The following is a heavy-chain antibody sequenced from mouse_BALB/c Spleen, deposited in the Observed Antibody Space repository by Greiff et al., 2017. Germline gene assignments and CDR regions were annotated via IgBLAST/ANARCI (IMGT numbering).Heavy chain of an antibody. D-gene: IGHD2-2*01. V-gene: IGHV5-6-3*01. CDR3: ARDLYYGYPAWFAY. J-gene: IGHJ3*01. CDR2: INSNGGST. Sequence: EVQVVESGGGLVQPGGSLKLSCAASGFTFSSYGMSWVRQTPDKRLELVATINSNGGSTYYPDSVKGRFTISRDNAKNTLYLQMSSLKSEDTAMYYCARDLYYGYPAWFAYWGQGTLVTVSA. CDR1: GFTFSSYG.